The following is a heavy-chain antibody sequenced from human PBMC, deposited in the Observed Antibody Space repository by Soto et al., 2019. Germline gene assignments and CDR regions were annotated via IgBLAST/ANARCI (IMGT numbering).Heavy chain of an antibody. CDR2: MNPNSGNT. Sequence: ASVKVSCKASGYTFTSYDINWVRQATGQGLEWMGWMNPNSGNTGYAQKFQGRVTMTRNTSISTAYMELSSLRSEDTAVYYCARDLQWLVYFDYWGQGTLVTVSS. V-gene: IGHV1-8*01. CDR3: ARDLQWLVYFDY. D-gene: IGHD6-19*01. J-gene: IGHJ4*02. CDR1: GYTFTSYD.